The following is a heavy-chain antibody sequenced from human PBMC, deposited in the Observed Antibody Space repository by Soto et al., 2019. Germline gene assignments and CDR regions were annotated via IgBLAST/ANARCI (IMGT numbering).Heavy chain of an antibody. Sequence: EVQLVESGGGLVPPGGSLRLSCSASGFSISGYALNWVRQAPGKGPEWVSYISSSSSAIDYAGSVKGRFSISRDNGKNSLYLQMNSLRAEDTAVYYCARDLSRGSNCYYYMDVWGKGTTVTVSS. V-gene: IGHV3-48*01. CDR2: ISSSSSAI. D-gene: IGHD3-22*01. CDR3: ARDLSRGSNCYYYMDV. J-gene: IGHJ6*03. CDR1: GFSISGYA.